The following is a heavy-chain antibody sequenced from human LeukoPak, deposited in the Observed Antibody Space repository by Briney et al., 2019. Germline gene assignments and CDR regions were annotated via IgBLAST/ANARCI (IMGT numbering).Heavy chain of an antibody. D-gene: IGHD4-17*01. CDR3: ARGTYGYYMDV. Sequence: SETLSLTCSGSNYSISNSLYWGWLRQPPGKGLEWIGSIYRSGSTFYNPSLKSRVTISLDTSKNQFSLKLSSVTAADAAVYFCARGTYGYYMDVWGKGTTVTVSS. CDR1: NYSISNSLY. J-gene: IGHJ6*03. V-gene: IGHV4-38-2*02. CDR2: IYRSGST.